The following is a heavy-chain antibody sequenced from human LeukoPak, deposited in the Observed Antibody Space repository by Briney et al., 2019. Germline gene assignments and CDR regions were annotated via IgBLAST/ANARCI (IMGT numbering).Heavy chain of an antibody. D-gene: IGHD6-13*01. J-gene: IGHJ3*02. CDR2: IFPVFGTS. V-gene: IGHV1-69*13. CDR1: GGTFNNCA. Sequence: SVKVSCKASGGTFNNCAICWVRQAPGQGLEWMGGIFPVFGTSTYAQKFQGRVTITADESTRTAHMELSSLRSDDTAVYYCARGPHTSSWYKHAFDIWAQGTMVTVSS. CDR3: ARGPHTSSWYKHAFDI.